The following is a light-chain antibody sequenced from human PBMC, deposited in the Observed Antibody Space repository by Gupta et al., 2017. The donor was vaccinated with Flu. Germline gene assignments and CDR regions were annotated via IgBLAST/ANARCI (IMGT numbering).Light chain of an antibody. V-gene: IGKV2-28*01. CDR2: LAS. CDR3: KKRTKTPFT. CDR1: NY. J-gene: IGKJ4*01. Sequence: NYLKWYQQKPGKSPKVIIYLASTRASGIPDRFGGSGSGKDFTQNINSVQAEDFGVYYSKKRTKTPFTFGGGTKVEIK.